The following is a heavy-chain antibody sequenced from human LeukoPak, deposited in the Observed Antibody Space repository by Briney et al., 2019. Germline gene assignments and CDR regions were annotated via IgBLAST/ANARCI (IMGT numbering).Heavy chain of an antibody. CDR2: VTGPGDTT. D-gene: IGHD3-16*01. V-gene: IGHV3-23*01. J-gene: IGHJ5*02. CDR3: AKGAEIDL. Sequence: PGRSLRLSCATSGFTFTNYAMNWVRQAPGNGLEWDSAVTGPGDTTYYADSVKGRLFTSREESKTTVYLQMNSLRAEDAAIYYCAKGAEIDLWGQGTLVTVSS. CDR1: GFTFTNYA.